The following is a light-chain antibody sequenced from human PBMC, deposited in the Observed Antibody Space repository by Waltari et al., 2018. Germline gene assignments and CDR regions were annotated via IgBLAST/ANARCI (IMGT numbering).Light chain of an antibody. V-gene: IGKV3-20*01. CDR3: HQYGSSPQT. CDR1: QSVSSSY. CDR2: GSS. J-gene: IGKJ2*01. Sequence: EIVLTQSPGTLSLSPGERATLSCRASQSVSSSYLAWYQQKPGQAPRLLIYGSSTRATGIPDRFSGSGSGTDCTLTISRLEPEDLAVYYCHQYGSSPQTFGQGTKLEIK.